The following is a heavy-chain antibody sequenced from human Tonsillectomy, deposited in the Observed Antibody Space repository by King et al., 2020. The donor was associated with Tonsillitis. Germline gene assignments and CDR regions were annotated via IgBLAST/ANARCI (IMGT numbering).Heavy chain of an antibody. CDR2: IKSKTDGETK. D-gene: IGHD6-13*01. V-gene: IGHV3-15*01. J-gene: IGHJ4*02. Sequence: VQLVESGGGLVRPGGSLRLSCAASEFTLSNAWMSWVRQAPGKGLEWVGRIKSKTDGETKDYDAPVKGRFTISRDDSKNMLYLQMNSLKTEDTAVYYCTPTGYSSTWSNYWGQGTLVTVSS. CDR3: TPTGYSSTWSNY. CDR1: EFTLSNAW.